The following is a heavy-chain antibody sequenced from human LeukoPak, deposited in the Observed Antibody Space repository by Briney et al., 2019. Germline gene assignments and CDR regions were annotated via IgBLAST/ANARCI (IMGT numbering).Heavy chain of an antibody. CDR2: IYYSGST. CDR1: GGSVSSGSYY. V-gene: IGHV4-61*01. Sequence: SETLSLTCTVSGGSVSSGSYYWSWIRQPPGKGLEWIGYIYYSGSTNYNPSLKSRVTISVDTSKNQFSLKLSSVTAADTAVYYCARDRSNYLGGYYYYGMDVWGQGTTVTVSS. D-gene: IGHD4-11*01. J-gene: IGHJ6*02. CDR3: ARDRSNYLGGYYYYGMDV.